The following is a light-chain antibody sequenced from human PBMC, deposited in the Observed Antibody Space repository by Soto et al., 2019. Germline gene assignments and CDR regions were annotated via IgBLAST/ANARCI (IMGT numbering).Light chain of an antibody. CDR1: SVHSSYI. J-gene: IGLJ3*02. CDR3: ENGDSTLGV. CDR2: LEGSGSY. V-gene: IGLV4-60*02. Sequence: QPVLTQSSSASASLGSSVKLTCTLSSVHSSYIIAWHQQQPGKAPRYLMKLEGSGSYNQGSGVPDRFSGSSSGADRYLTIANLQVEDEADYYCENGDSTLGVFGGGTKLTVL.